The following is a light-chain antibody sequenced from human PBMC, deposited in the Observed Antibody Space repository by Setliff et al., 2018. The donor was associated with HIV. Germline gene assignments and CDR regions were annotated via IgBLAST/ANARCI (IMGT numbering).Light chain of an antibody. CDR1: STDVGTYNL. J-gene: IGLJ1*01. Sequence: LTQPASVSGSPGQSITISCTGTSTDVGTYNLVSWYQLHPGKAPKLMIYEVSKRPSGISNRFSGSKSGNTASLTISGLQAADEADYYCCSYAGINTYVFGTGTKVTVL. V-gene: IGLV2-23*02. CDR3: CSYAGINTYV. CDR2: EVS.